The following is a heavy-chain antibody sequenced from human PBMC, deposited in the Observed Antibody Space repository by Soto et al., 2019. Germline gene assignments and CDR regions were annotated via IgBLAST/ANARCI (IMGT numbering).Heavy chain of an antibody. Sequence: QVQLVQSGAEVKKPGSSVKISCKASGGSFRTNAFSWVRQAPGQGLEWMGGIIPIFPTPDYAQKFQGRATITADESTTTTYMELSSPRSEDTATYYCARDKDRQQLGGNYYYMMDVWGQGTTVTVSS. CDR3: ARDKDRQQLGGNYYYMMDV. J-gene: IGHJ6*02. D-gene: IGHD3-3*02. CDR1: GGSFRTNA. V-gene: IGHV1-69*12. CDR2: IIPIFPTP.